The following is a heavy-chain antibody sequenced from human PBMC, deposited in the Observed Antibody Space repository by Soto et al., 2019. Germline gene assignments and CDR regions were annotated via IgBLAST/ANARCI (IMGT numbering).Heavy chain of an antibody. CDR1: GYTFTRYN. D-gene: IGHD4-17*01. J-gene: IGHJ4*02. V-gene: IGHV1-46*01. CDR3: ARDYGDYVFDY. Sequence: ASVKVSCKASGYTFTRYNMHWVRQAPGQGLEWMGIINPSGGSTNYAQKFQGRVTMTRDTSTSTVYMELSSLRSEDTAVYYCARDYGDYVFDYWGQGTMVTVSS. CDR2: INPSGGST.